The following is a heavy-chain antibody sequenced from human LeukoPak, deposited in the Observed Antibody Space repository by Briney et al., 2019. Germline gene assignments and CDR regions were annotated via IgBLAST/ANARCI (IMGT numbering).Heavy chain of an antibody. J-gene: IGHJ4*02. CDR1: GGSISSYY. Sequence: SETLSLTCTVSGGSISSYYWSWIRQPPGKGLEWIGYIYYSGSTNYDPSLKSRVTISVDTSKNQFSLKLSSVTAADTAVYYCAVGRVTTVTNFDYWGQGTLVAVSS. CDR2: IYYSGST. D-gene: IGHD4-17*01. V-gene: IGHV4-59*01. CDR3: AVGRVTTVTNFDY.